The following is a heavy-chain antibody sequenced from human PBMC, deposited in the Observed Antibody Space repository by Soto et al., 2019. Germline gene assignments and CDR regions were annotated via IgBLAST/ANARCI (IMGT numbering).Heavy chain of an antibody. Sequence: PGGSLRLSCAASGFTFSNYWMHWVRQAPGKGLVWVSRINGDGSSTNYADSVKGRFTISRDNAKNTVYLQMNSLIAEDTAMYYCANYDFWSLWFDPWGQGTLVTVSS. CDR1: GFTFSNYW. J-gene: IGHJ5*02. D-gene: IGHD3-3*01. CDR2: INGDGSST. CDR3: ANYDFWSLWFDP. V-gene: IGHV3-74*01.